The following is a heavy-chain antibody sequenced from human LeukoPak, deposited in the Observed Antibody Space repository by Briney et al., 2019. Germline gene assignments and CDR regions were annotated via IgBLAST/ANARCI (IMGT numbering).Heavy chain of an antibody. CDR2: ISGSGGST. V-gene: IGHV3-23*01. D-gene: IGHD6-19*01. CDR1: GFTFSSYG. J-gene: IGHJ4*02. CDR3: AKDLRVFGSGWYYFDY. Sequence: GGSLRLSCAASGFTFSSYGMHWVRQAPGKGLEWVSAISGSGGSTYYADSVKGRFTISRDNSKNTLYLQMNSLRAEDTAVCYCAKDLRVFGSGWYYFDYWGQGTLVTVSS.